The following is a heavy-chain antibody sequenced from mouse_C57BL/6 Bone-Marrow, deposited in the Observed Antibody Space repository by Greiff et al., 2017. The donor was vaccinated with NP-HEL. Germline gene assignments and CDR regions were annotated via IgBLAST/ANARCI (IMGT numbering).Heavy chain of an antibody. CDR2: IYPRSGNT. Sequence: VQLQQSGAELARPGASVKLSCKASGYTFTSYGISWVKQRTGQGLEWIGEIYPRSGNTYYNEKFKGKATLTADKSSSTAYMELRSLTSEDSAVYFCARGDFWFAYWGQGTLVTVSA. V-gene: IGHV1-81*01. CDR3: ARGDFWFAY. CDR1: GYTFTSYG. J-gene: IGHJ3*01.